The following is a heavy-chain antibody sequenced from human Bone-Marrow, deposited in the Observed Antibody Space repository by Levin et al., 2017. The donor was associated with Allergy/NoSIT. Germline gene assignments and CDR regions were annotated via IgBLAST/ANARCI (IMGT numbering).Heavy chain of an antibody. Sequence: LSLPCAASGFLFRNYAMNWVRQAPGKGLEWVSQISGSGGNTHYADSVKGRFTFSRDNSKNTLYLQMNSLRAEDTAVYYCAGYDTSAYHSPFDYWGQGPLVTVSS. D-gene: IGHD3-22*01. J-gene: IGHJ4*02. CDR1: GFLFRNYA. CDR3: AGYDTSAYHSPFDY. CDR2: ISGSGGNT. V-gene: IGHV3-23*01.